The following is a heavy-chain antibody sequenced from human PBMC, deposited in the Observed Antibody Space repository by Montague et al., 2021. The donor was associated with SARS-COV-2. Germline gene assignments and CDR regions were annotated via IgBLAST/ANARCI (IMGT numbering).Heavy chain of an antibody. CDR3: ARDRRGMAMAGRAYYYYMDV. CDR2: ISTSGSS. J-gene: IGHJ6*03. V-gene: IGHV4-61*09. D-gene: IGHD6-19*01. Sequence: TLSLTCSVSGASISSANDYWTWIRQPAGKGLEWIGHISTSGSSSYNPSLKSRVTIIPDTSKQQFSLELTSVTAADTAVYYCARDRRGMAMAGRAYYYYMDVWGKGTTVTVSS. CDR1: GASISSANDY.